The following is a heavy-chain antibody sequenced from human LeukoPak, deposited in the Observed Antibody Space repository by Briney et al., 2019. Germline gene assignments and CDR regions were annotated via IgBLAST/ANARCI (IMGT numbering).Heavy chain of an antibody. D-gene: IGHD4-17*01. Sequence: ASVEVSCKASGYTFTSYDINWVRQATGQGLEWMGWINPNSGGTNYAQKFQGRVTMTRDTSISTAYMELSRLRSDDTAVYYCARVYGDYVGYYYYYMDVWGKGTTVTVSS. CDR3: ARVYGDYVGYYYYYMDV. V-gene: IGHV1-2*02. CDR2: INPNSGGT. CDR1: GYTFTSYD. J-gene: IGHJ6*03.